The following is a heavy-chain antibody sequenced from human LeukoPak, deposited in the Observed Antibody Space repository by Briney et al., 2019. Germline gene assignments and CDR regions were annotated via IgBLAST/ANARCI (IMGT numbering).Heavy chain of an antibody. D-gene: IGHD3-9*01. Sequence: SVKVSCKASGGTFSSYAISWVRQAPGQGLEWMGRIIPILGIANYAQKFQGRVTITADKSTSTAYMELSSLRSEDTAVYYCARGLTGYKYFDYWGQGTLVNVSS. CDR2: IIPILGIA. CDR1: GGTFSSYA. V-gene: IGHV1-69*04. CDR3: ARGLTGYKYFDY. J-gene: IGHJ4*02.